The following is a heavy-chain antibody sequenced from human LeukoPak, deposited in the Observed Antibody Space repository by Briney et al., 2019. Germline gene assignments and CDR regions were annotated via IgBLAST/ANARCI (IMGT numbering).Heavy chain of an antibody. Sequence: SGTLSLTCTVSGASINNYYWSWIRQPPGKGLEWIGYISYSGSTNYNPSLKSRVTISIDTSTKQFFLRLSSVTAADTAVYYCARQMVRGFSNRWGQGTLVTVSS. CDR2: ISYSGST. V-gene: IGHV4-59*01. CDR1: GASINNYY. J-gene: IGHJ4*02. CDR3: ARQMVRGFSNR. D-gene: IGHD3-10*01.